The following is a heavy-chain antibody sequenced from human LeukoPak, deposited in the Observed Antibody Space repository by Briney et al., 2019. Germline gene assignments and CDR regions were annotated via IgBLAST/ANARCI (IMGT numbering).Heavy chain of an antibody. CDR2: IIPIFGTA. V-gene: IGHV1-69*06. D-gene: IGHD3-10*01. CDR3: ARELMVRGVMVV. Sequence: SVKVSCKASGGTFSSYAISWVRQAPGQGREWMGGIIPIFGTANYAQKFQGRVTITADKSTSTAYMELSSLRSEDTAVYYCARELMVRGVMVVWGQGTLVTVSS. J-gene: IGHJ4*02. CDR1: GGTFSSYA.